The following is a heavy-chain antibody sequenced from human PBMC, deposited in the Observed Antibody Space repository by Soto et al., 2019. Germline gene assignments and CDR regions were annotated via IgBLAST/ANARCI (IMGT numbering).Heavy chain of an antibody. V-gene: IGHV4-39*01. D-gene: IGHD3-9*01. CDR3: ASSRLLRYFDWGHFDY. J-gene: IGHJ4*02. Sequence: QLQLQESGPGLVKPSETLSLTCTVSGGSISSSSYYWGWIRQPPGKGLEWIGSIYYSGSTYYNPSLKSRVTRSVDTSKNQFSLKLSSVTAADTAVYYCASSRLLRYFDWGHFDYWGQGTLVTVSS. CDR1: GGSISSSSYY. CDR2: IYYSGST.